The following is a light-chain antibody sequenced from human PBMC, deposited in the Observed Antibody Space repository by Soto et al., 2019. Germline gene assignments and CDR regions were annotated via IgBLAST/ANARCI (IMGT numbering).Light chain of an antibody. CDR2: GAS. J-gene: IGKJ1*01. Sequence: EIVLTQSPGTLSLSPGERATLSCRASQSVSSNYLAWYQQKPGRAPRLLIYGASSRATGIPDRFSGSGSGTDFTLTISRLEPEDFAVYYCQHYRSSPWTFGQGTKVEIK. CDR1: QSVSSNY. CDR3: QHYRSSPWT. V-gene: IGKV3-20*01.